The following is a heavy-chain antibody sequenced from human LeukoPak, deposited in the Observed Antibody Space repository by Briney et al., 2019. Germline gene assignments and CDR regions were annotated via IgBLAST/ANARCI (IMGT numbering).Heavy chain of an antibody. D-gene: IGHD3-9*01. CDR3: ARVYFDWLSIQYYYYYMDV. J-gene: IGHJ6*03. CDR1: GYSINGFYY. V-gene: IGHV4-38-2*02. CDR2: FNHIGTT. Sequence: SETLSLTCNVSGYSINGFYYWAWIRQPPGKGLEWIGNFNHIGTTYNNPSLKSRVTMSVDTSKNQFSLKLSSVTAADTAVYYCARVYFDWLSIQYYYYYMDVWGKGTTVTISS.